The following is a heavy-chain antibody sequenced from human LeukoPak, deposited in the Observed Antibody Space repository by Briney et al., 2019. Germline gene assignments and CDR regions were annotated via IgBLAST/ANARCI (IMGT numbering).Heavy chain of an antibody. V-gene: IGHV3-30*02. CDR1: EFIFSNYG. Sequence: GGSLRLSCAASEFIFSNYGMCWVRQAPGKGLEWVAFIENDGSNKYYADSVRGRFTISRDNSRNTLYMQMNSLRAEDTAVYYCAKDPARGQLGIFDYWGQGVLVTVSS. J-gene: IGHJ4*02. CDR2: IENDGSNK. CDR3: AKDPARGQLGIFDY. D-gene: IGHD6-6*01.